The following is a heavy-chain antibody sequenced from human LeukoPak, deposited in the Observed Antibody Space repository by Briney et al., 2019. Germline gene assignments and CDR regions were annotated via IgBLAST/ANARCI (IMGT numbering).Heavy chain of an antibody. J-gene: IGHJ6*03. V-gene: IGHV3-20*04. CDR1: GFTFDDYG. Sequence: GGSLRLSCAASGFTFDDYGMSWVRQAPGKGLEWVSGINWNGGSTGYADSVKGRFTISRDNAKNSLYLQMNSLRAEDTALYYCARGRDPLYYYDSSDPTAGYMDAWGKGTTVTVSS. CDR3: ARGRDPLYYYDSSDPTAGYMDA. CDR2: INWNGGST. D-gene: IGHD3-22*01.